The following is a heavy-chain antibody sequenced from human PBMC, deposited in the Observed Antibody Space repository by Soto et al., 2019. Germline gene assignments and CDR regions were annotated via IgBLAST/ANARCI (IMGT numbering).Heavy chain of an antibody. CDR1: GFTFSSYW. Sequence: GGSLRLSCAASGFTFSSYWMHWVRQAPGKGLEWVSAISGSGGSTYYADSVKGRFTISRDNSKNTLYLQMNSLRTEDTAVYYCAKEITMVRGVIITLVDYWGQGTLVTVSS. V-gene: IGHV3-23*01. CDR3: AKEITMVRGVIITLVDY. J-gene: IGHJ4*02. CDR2: ISGSGGST. D-gene: IGHD3-10*01.